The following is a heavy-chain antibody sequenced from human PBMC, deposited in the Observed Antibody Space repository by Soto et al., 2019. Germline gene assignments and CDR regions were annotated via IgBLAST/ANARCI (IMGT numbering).Heavy chain of an antibody. V-gene: IGHV3-30-3*01. CDR1: GFTFRSYA. Sequence: QVQLVESGGGVVQPGRSLRLSCAASGFTFRSYAMHWVRQAPGKGLEWVAVISYDGSNKYYADSVKGRFTISRDNSKSTLYLQMNSLRADDTAVYYCASGYSNYTYYYGMDVWGQGTTVTVSS. CDR3: ASGYSNYTYYYGMDV. D-gene: IGHD4-4*01. J-gene: IGHJ6*02. CDR2: ISYDGSNK.